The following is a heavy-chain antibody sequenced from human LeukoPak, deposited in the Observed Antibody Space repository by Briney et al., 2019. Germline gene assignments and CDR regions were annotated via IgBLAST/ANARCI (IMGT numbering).Heavy chain of an antibody. CDR1: GGSISSYY. CDR2: IYYSGST. CDR3: ARARSGSHLRWFDP. Sequence: SETLSLACSVSGGSISSYYWSWIRQPPGKGLEWIGYIYYSGSTNYNPSLKSRVTISVDTSKNQFSLKLSSVTAADTAVYYCARARSGSHLRWFDPWGQGTLVTVSS. J-gene: IGHJ5*02. V-gene: IGHV4-59*12. D-gene: IGHD1-26*01.